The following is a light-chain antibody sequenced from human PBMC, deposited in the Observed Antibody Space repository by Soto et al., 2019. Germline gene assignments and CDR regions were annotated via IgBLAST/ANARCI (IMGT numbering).Light chain of an antibody. J-gene: IGKJ1*01. V-gene: IGKV3-20*01. CDR3: QKYGSSPWT. CDR1: QSVSSSD. CDR2: GAS. Sequence: ELVMTQSPATISAYTVAIANLSCSSSQSVSSSDLAWYQQKPGQAPRLLIYGASSRATGIPDRFSGSGSGTDFTLTISRLEPEDFAVYYCQKYGSSPWTFGKGHTGDIK.